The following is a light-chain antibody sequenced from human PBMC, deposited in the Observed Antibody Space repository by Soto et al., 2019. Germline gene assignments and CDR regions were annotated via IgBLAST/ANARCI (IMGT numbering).Light chain of an antibody. Sequence: EVVLTQSPVTLYLSPWGRATISCRASQSFRGLLAWYQQKPGQAPRLLIYDAYNRATGIPPRFSGSGSGTDFTLTISSLEPEDSAVYYCQQRHMWPITFGQGTRLEIK. CDR3: QQRHMWPIT. V-gene: IGKV3-11*01. J-gene: IGKJ5*01. CDR2: DAY. CDR1: QSFRGL.